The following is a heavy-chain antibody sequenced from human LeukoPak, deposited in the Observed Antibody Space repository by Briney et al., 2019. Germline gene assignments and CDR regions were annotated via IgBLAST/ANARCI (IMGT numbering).Heavy chain of an antibody. CDR1: GYTFTSYG. CDR2: ISAYNGNT. D-gene: IGHD2-2*01. V-gene: IGHV1-18*01. CDR3: ARDPSSVGYCSSTSCYGGDYYYYYYMDV. J-gene: IGHJ6*03. Sequence: ASVKVSCKASGYTFTSYGISWVRQAPGQGLEWMGWISAYNGNTNYAQKLQGRVTMTTDTSTSTAYMELRSLRSDDTAVYYCARDPSSVGYCSSTSCYGGDYYYYYYMDVWGKGTTVTVSS.